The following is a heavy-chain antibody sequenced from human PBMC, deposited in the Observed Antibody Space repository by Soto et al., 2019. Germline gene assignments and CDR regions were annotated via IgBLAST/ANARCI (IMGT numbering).Heavy chain of an antibody. D-gene: IGHD5-18*01. CDR2: ISWNSGSI. CDR3: AKDSTAMVYYYYYGMDV. CDR1: GFTFDDYA. V-gene: IGHV3-9*01. J-gene: IGHJ6*02. Sequence: EVPLVESGGGLVQPGRSLRLSCAASGFTFDDYAMHWVRQAPGKGLEWVSGISWNSGSIGYADSVKGRFTISRDNAKNSLYLQMNSLRAEDTALYYCAKDSTAMVYYYYYGMDVWGQGTTVTVSS.